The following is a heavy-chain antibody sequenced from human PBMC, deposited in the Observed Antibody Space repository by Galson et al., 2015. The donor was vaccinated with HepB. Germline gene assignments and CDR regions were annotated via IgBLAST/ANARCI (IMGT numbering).Heavy chain of an antibody. Sequence: SLRLSCAASGFTFYSYAMHWVRQAPGKGLEWVAVISFDGRNKYYADSVKGRFTTSRDYSENTLYLQMNGLRTEDTAVYYCAKGYGLFDLWGPGTLVTVSS. CDR1: GFTFYSYA. CDR3: AKGYGLFDL. J-gene: IGHJ5*02. D-gene: IGHD4-17*01. V-gene: IGHV3-30*04. CDR2: ISFDGRNK.